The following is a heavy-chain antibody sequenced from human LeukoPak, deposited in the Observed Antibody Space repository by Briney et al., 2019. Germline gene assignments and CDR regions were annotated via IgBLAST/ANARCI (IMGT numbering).Heavy chain of an antibody. D-gene: IGHD2/OR15-2a*01. J-gene: IGHJ3*02. V-gene: IGHV4-39*01. CDR1: GGSISSSSYY. CDR3: ARKNDFEI. Sequence: PSETLSLTCTVSGGSISSSSYYWGWIRQTTGKGLEWIGSVYYSGSTYYNPSLKSRVTISIDTSKSQFSLKLSSVTAADTAVYYCARKNDFEIWGQGTLVTVSS. CDR2: VYYSGST.